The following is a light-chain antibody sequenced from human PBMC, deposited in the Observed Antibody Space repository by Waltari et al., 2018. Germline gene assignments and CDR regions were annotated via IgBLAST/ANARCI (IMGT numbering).Light chain of an antibody. CDR3: QSYDSSLSGVI. J-gene: IGLJ2*01. CDR1: SSNTGAGYD. V-gene: IGLV1-40*01. Sequence: QSVLTQPPSVSGAPGPRITIPCTGTSSNTGAGYDVHWYLQLPGTAPKLLILGNNNRPSGVPDRFSASKSDTSASLAITGLQAEDEADYYCQSYDSSLSGVIFGGGTKLTVL. CDR2: GNN.